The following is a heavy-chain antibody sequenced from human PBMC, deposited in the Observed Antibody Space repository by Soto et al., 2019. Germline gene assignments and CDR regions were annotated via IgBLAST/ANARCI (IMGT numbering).Heavy chain of an antibody. Sequence: QVQLEQSGAEVKKPGASVKVSCKTSGYTFTSYTLHWVRQAPGQGLEWMGWINAGNGREKYSQRFQDRVRLSIDNSPAPTYTELPPLKSEDTGLNIGAIGGGWVGEAAFDSWGQGTLVTVSS. J-gene: IGHJ4*02. CDR1: GYTFTSYT. V-gene: IGHV1-3*01. CDR3: AIGGGWVGEAAFDS. CDR2: INAGNGRE. D-gene: IGHD3-10*01.